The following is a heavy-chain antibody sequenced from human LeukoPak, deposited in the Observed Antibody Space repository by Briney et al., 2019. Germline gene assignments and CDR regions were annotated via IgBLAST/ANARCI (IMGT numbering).Heavy chain of an antibody. Sequence: GGSLRLSCAASGFTFSDYYMSWIRQAPGKGLEWVSYISSSGSTIYYADSVKGRFTISRDNAKNSLYLQMNSLRAEDTAVYYCAKDQILTGYYSITGGEDYWGQGTLVTVSS. J-gene: IGHJ4*02. D-gene: IGHD3-9*01. CDR2: ISSSGSTI. V-gene: IGHV3-11*01. CDR3: AKDQILTGYYSITGGEDY. CDR1: GFTFSDYY.